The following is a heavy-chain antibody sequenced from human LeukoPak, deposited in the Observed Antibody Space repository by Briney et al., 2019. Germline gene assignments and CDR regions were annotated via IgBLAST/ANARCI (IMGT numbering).Heavy chain of an antibody. V-gene: IGHV4-59*01. J-gene: IGHJ3*02. Sequence: SETLSLTCTVSGGSISSYYWSWIRQPPGKGMEWIGYIYYSGSTNYNSSLKSRVTISVDTSKNQFSLKLSSVTAADTAVYYCARGRREYAFDIWGQGTMVTVSS. CDR1: GGSISSYY. CDR2: IYYSGST. CDR3: ARGRREYAFDI.